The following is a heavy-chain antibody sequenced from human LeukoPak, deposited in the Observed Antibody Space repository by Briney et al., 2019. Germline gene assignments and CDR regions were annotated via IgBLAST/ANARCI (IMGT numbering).Heavy chain of an antibody. CDR1: GFTFSNYW. J-gene: IGHJ3*02. Sequence: PGGSLRLSCAASGFTFSNYWMHWVRQAPGKGLVWVSHINSDGSSTTYADSVKGRFTISRDNAKNSLYLQMNSLRAEDTAVYYCARDLKTTMVRGVIIPEGAFDIWGQGTMVTVSS. V-gene: IGHV3-74*01. CDR3: ARDLKTTMVRGVIIPEGAFDI. CDR2: INSDGSST. D-gene: IGHD3-10*01.